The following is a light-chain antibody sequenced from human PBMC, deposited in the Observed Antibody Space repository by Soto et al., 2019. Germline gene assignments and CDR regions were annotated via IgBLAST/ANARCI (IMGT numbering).Light chain of an antibody. CDR1: SSNIGSNT. V-gene: IGLV1-44*01. CDR3: AAWDDSLNVWV. J-gene: IGLJ3*02. CDR2: SHN. Sequence: QSVLTQPPSASGTPGQRVTISCSGRSSNIGSNTVNWYQQLPGTAPKLLVYSHNQRPSGVPDRFSGSKSGASASLASRGLQSEDEADYYCAAWDDSLNVWVFGGGTKLTVL.